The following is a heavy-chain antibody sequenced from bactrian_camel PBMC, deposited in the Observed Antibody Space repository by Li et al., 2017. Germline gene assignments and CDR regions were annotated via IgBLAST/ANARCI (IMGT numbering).Heavy chain of an antibody. CDR1: GFTFSSYY. Sequence: QLVESGGGLVQPGGSLRLSCAASGFTFSSYYMMSWVHQAPGKEREGVAAIYTNDGSIYYADSVKGRFIISQDNAKNTLNLQMNSLKPEDTAMYYCAAEGSCGSAVTPGPGHDYRYWGQGTQVTV. V-gene: IGHV3S28*01. CDR3: AAEGSCGSAVTPGPGHDYRY. J-gene: IGHJ4*01. D-gene: IGHD7*01. CDR2: IYTNDGSI.